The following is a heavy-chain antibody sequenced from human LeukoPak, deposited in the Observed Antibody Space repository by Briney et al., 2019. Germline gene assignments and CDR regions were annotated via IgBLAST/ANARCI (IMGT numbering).Heavy chain of an antibody. Sequence: SETLSLTCGVSGYSIRNDYYWGWIRQPPGKGLEWIGSIYHRGSTYYKSSLKDRVTISVDTSKNQFSLRLTSVTAADTAVYYCVKDDYGDYVAFDIWGQGTMVTVFS. V-gene: IGHV4-38-2*01. CDR1: GYSIRNDYY. CDR3: VKDDYGDYVAFDI. D-gene: IGHD4-17*01. CDR2: IYHRGST. J-gene: IGHJ3*02.